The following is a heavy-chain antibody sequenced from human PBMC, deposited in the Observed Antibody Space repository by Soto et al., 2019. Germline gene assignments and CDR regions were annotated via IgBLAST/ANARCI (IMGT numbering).Heavy chain of an antibody. Sequence: SVTLSLTCALYGLSFSGYYWSWIRQPPRKGLKRIGEINHSGSTNYNPSLKSRVTISVDTSKNQFSLKLSSVTAADTAVYYCARGSPNCSGGSCSLDFDYWGEGNLFTVS. J-gene: IGHJ4*02. D-gene: IGHD2-15*01. V-gene: IGHV4-34*01. CDR2: INHSGST. CDR3: ARGSPNCSGGSCSLDFDY. CDR1: GLSFSGYY.